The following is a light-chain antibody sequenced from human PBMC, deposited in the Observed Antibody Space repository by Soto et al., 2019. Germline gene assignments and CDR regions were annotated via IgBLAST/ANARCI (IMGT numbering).Light chain of an antibody. Sequence: QSVLSQPPSASGTPGQRVTISCSGSSSNIGGHTVDWYQQVPGTAPELLIYRNSQRPSGVPDRFSGSKSGTSASLAISGLQSEDEGDYYCAAWDDSLNGPVFGGGTKVTVL. CDR3: AAWDDSLNGPV. V-gene: IGLV1-44*01. J-gene: IGLJ2*01. CDR2: RNS. CDR1: SSNIGGHT.